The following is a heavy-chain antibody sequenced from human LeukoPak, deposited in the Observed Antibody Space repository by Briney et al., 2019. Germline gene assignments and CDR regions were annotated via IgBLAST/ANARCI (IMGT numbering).Heavy chain of an antibody. J-gene: IGHJ6*02. Sequence: ASVKVSCKASGYTFTSYGISWVRQAPGQGLEWVAWISAYNSNKNSAEKFQGRVTMTIDTSTSTAYMELRSLKSDDTAVYYCVRHIKPAGPWDGMDFWGQGTTVIVSS. CDR1: GYTFTSYG. V-gene: IGHV1-18*04. D-gene: IGHD1-26*01. CDR3: VRHIKPAGPWDGMDF. CDR2: ISAYNSNK.